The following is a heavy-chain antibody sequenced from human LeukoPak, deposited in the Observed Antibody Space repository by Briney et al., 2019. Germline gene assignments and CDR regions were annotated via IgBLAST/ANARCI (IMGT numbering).Heavy chain of an antibody. CDR1: GFTFSSYA. J-gene: IGHJ4*02. V-gene: IGHV3-23*03. Sequence: GGSLRLSCAASGFTFSSYAMSWVRQAPGKGLEWVSVIYSGGSTYYADSVKGRFTISRDNSKNTLYLQMNSLRAEDAAVYYCARGFRSSTSWYFFDYWGQGTLVTVSS. D-gene: IGHD6-13*01. CDR2: IYSGGST. CDR3: ARGFRSSTSWYFFDY.